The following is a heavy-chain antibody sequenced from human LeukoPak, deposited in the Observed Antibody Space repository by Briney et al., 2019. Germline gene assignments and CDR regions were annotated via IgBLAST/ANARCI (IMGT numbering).Heavy chain of an antibody. CDR1: GFSFTNNW. CDR3: VRGRGWFVH. Sequence: PGGSLRLSCTASGFSFTNNWMSWVRQAPGKGLEWVAKINQDGSVSDLVDSVKGRFTISRDNAKNSVYLQMNSLRVEDTDMYYCVRGRGWFVHWGQGTLVTVSS. CDR2: INQDGSVS. J-gene: IGHJ5*02. V-gene: IGHV3-7*04.